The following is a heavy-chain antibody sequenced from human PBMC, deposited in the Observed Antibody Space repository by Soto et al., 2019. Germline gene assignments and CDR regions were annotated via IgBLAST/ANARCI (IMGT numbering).Heavy chain of an antibody. CDR2: IIPILGIA. CDR1: GYTFTSYG. J-gene: IGHJ4*02. Sequence: GASVKVSCKASGYTFTSYGISWVRQAPGQGLEWMGRIIPILGIANYAQKFQGRVTITADKSTSTAYMELSSLRSEDTAVYYCARDRSYGDYVSFDYWGQGTLVTVSS. CDR3: ARDRSYGDYVSFDY. V-gene: IGHV1-69*04. D-gene: IGHD4-17*01.